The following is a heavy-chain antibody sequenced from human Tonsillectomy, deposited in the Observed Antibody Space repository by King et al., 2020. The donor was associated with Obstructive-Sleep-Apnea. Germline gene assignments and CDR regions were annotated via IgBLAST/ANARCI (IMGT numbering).Heavy chain of an antibody. CDR2: IYHSGST. J-gene: IGHJ2*01. V-gene: IGHV4-39*07. CDR1: GGSISSSSYY. D-gene: IGHD6-13*01. Sequence: QLQESGPGLVKPSETLSRTCTVSGGSISSSSYYWGWIRQPPGKGLEWIGSIYHSGSTYYNPSLKSRFTISVDTSKNQFSLKLNSVTAVATAVYYCARDEQLIPYRYFDLWGRGTLVTVSS. CDR3: ARDEQLIPYRYFDL.